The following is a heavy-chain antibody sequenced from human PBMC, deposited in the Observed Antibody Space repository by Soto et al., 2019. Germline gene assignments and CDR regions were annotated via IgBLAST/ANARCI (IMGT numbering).Heavy chain of an antibody. D-gene: IGHD2-2*01. CDR1: GGTFSSYT. CDR2: IIPILGIA. CDR3: ARGGDIVVGPAAEAWFDP. Sequence: QVQLVQSGAEVKKPGSSVKVSCKASGGTFSSYTISWVRQAPGQGLEWMGRIIPILGIANYAQKFQGRVTITADKSTSAADRVLSSLRSEDTAVYYCARGGDIVVGPAAEAWFDPWGQGTLVTVSS. V-gene: IGHV1-69*02. J-gene: IGHJ5*02.